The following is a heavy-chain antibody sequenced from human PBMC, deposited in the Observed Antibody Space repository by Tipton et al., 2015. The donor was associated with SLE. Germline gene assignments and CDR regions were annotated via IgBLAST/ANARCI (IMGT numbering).Heavy chain of an antibody. Sequence: LRLSCTVSGDSLSSTHYYWTWIRQPPGKGLEWIGYIHYSGSTNYSPSLKSRVSMSTDTSNNRFSLELTSVTAADTAVYYCAREGCNGGACYYDHWGQGTLVTVSS. D-gene: IGHD2-8*02. J-gene: IGHJ4*02. CDR2: IHYSGST. CDR3: AREGCNGGACYYDH. V-gene: IGHV4-61*03. CDR1: GDSLSSTHYY.